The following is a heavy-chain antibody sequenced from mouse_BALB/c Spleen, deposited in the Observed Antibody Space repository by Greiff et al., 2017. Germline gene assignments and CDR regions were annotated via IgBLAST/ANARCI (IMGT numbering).Heavy chain of an antibody. Sequence: QVQLQQSGPGLVAPSQSLSITCTVSGFSLTSYDISWIRQPPGKGLEWLGVIWTGGGTNYNSAFMSRLSISKDNSKSQVFLKMNSLQTDDTAIYYCVRDRGPTDAMDYWGQGTSVTVSS. CDR2: IWTGGGT. V-gene: IGHV2-9-2*01. D-gene: IGHD1-1*01. J-gene: IGHJ4*01. CDR3: VRDRGPTDAMDY. CDR1: GFSLTSYD.